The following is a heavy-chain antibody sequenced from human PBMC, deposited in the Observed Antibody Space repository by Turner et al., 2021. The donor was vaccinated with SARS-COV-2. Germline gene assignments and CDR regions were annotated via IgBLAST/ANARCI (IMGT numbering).Heavy chain of an antibody. CDR3: ARDDLDPDYGFHFDY. CDR2: ISYDGSNK. J-gene: IGHJ4*02. D-gene: IGHD4-17*01. V-gene: IGHV3-30*03. Sequence: QVQLVESGGGVVQPGRSLRLSCAASGFTFSSYGMHWVRQAPGKGLEWVAVISYDGSNKFYADSLSGRFTISRDNSKNTLYLQMNSLRAEDTAVYYCARDDLDPDYGFHFDYWGQGTLVTVSS. CDR1: GFTFSSYG.